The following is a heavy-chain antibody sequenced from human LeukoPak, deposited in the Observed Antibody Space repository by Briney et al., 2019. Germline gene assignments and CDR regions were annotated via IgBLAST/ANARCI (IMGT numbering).Heavy chain of an antibody. CDR3: ARGGYDFWSGLGFGTHNKKYYFDY. Sequence: ASVNVSFTASGYTFTSYYMHWVRQAPGQGLEWMGVINPSGGSTSYPQKFQGRVTMTRETSTSAVYMELSSLRSEDTAVYYCARGGYDFWSGLGFGTHNKKYYFDYWGQGTLVTVSS. J-gene: IGHJ4*02. V-gene: IGHV1-46*01. CDR1: GYTFTSYY. CDR2: INPSGGST. D-gene: IGHD3-3*01.